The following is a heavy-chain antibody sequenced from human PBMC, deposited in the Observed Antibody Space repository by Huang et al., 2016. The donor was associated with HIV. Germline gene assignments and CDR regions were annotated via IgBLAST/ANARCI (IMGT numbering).Heavy chain of an antibody. Sequence: QVQMVESGGGVVQPGRSLRLSCAASGFTFSSYVMYWVRQAPGKGLESVAVIADDGSNKYYADSVQGRFTISRDNSKNTLYLQMNGLRTEDTAVYYCAREDDYGGNWGQGTLVTVSS. D-gene: IGHD4-17*01. V-gene: IGHV3-30-3*01. CDR2: IADDGSNK. CDR3: AREDDYGGN. CDR1: GFTFSSYV. J-gene: IGHJ4*02.